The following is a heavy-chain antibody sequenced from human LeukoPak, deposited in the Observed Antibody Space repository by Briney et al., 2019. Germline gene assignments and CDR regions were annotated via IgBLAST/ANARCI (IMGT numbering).Heavy chain of an antibody. CDR3: ARDPDRSTYGMDV. J-gene: IGHJ6*02. Sequence: GSLRLSCAASGFTFSSYGMHWVRQAPGKGLEWVAVIWYDGSNKYYTDSVKGRFTISRDNSKNTLYLQMNSLRAEDTAAYYCARDPDRSTYGMDVWGQGTTVTVSS. V-gene: IGHV3-33*01. D-gene: IGHD1-14*01. CDR1: GFTFSSYG. CDR2: IWYDGSNK.